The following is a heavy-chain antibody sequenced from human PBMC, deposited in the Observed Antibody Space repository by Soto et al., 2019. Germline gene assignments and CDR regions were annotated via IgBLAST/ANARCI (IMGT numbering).Heavy chain of an antibody. CDR2: IYYSGST. V-gene: IGHV4-31*03. Sequence: TLSLTCTVSGVSISSGGYYWSWIRQHPGKGLEWIGCIYYSGSTYYNPSLKSRVTISVDTSKNQFSLKLSSVTAADTAVYYCARDQTVARDFDYWGQGTLVTVSS. CDR3: ARDQTVARDFDY. D-gene: IGHD6-19*01. J-gene: IGHJ4*02. CDR1: GVSISSGGYY.